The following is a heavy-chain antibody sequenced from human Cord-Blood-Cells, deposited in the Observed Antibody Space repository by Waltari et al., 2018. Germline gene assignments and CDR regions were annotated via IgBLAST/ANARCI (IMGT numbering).Heavy chain of an antibody. CDR2: MNPNSGNT. CDR1: GYTFNSYD. J-gene: IGHJ4*02. Sequence: QVQPVPSGAEVKKPGASVKVSCQASGYTFNSYDIYCVRQATGQGLEWMEWMNPNSGNTGYAQKFQGRVTMTRNTSISTAYMELSSLRSEDTAVYYCARFPTVAGKALDYWGRGTLVTVSS. D-gene: IGHD6-19*01. V-gene: IGHV1-8*01. CDR3: ARFPTVAGKALDY.